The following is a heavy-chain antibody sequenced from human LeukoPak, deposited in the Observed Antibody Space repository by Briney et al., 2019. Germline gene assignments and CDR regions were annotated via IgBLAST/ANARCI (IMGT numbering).Heavy chain of an antibody. V-gene: IGHV4-59*01. J-gene: IGHJ4*02. D-gene: IGHD3-22*01. CDR1: GGSISTYY. Sequence: SETLSLTCTVSGGSISTYYWSWIRQPPGKGLEWIGYIYYSGSSNYNPSLKSRVTISGDTSKNQFSLKLSSVTAADTAVYYCARKSSGWFDYWGQGTLATVSS. CDR3: ARKSSGWFDY. CDR2: IYYSGSS.